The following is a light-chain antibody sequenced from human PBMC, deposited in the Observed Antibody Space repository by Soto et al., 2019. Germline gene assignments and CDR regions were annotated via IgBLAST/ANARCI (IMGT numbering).Light chain of an antibody. CDR2: GAS. V-gene: IGKV3-20*01. CDR3: HQYDSSPLT. Sequence: EIVLTQSPGTLSLSPGERATLSCRASQSVSSSYLAWYQQKPGQAPRLLIYGASSRATGIPDRVSGSGSGTDFTLTISRLEPEDFVVYYCHQYDSSPLTFGGGTKVEIK. J-gene: IGKJ4*01. CDR1: QSVSSSY.